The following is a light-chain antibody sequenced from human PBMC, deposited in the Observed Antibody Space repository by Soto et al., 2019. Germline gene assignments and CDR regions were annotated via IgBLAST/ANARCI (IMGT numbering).Light chain of an antibody. Sequence: EIVLTQSPGTLSLSPGERAALSCRASRSLSSTSLAWYQQRPGQAPRLLIYDVSSRATGIPVRFSGSGSGTDFTLIINRLEPDDFAVYYCQQYGSSPRTFGQGTKVEIK. CDR3: QQYGSSPRT. CDR1: RSLSSTS. V-gene: IGKV3-20*01. J-gene: IGKJ1*01. CDR2: DVS.